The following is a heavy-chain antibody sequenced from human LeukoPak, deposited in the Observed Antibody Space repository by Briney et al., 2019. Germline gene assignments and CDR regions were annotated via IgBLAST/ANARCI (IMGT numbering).Heavy chain of an antibody. V-gene: IGHV1-69*01. Sequence: GSSVKVSCKASGGTFSSYAISWVRQAPGQGLEWMGGIIPIFGTANYAQKFQGRVTITADESTSTAYMELSSLRSEDTAVYYCAIEAFLRELVPAAIFDYWGQGTLVTVSS. CDR1: GGTFSSYA. CDR3: AIEAFLRELVPAAIFDY. D-gene: IGHD2-2*02. CDR2: IIPIFGTA. J-gene: IGHJ4*02.